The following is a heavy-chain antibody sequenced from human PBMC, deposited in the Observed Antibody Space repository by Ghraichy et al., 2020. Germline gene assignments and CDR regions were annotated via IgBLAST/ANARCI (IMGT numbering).Heavy chain of an antibody. CDR2: ISSSGSTI. Sequence: GGSLRLSCAASGFAFSTYEIIWVRQAPGKGLEWVSYISSSGSTIYYADSVKGRFTISRDNAKNSLYLQMNSLRAEDTALYYCGRGRGWSGELVFGDYWGQGTLVTVSS. J-gene: IGHJ4*02. CDR3: GRGRGWSGELVFGDY. CDR1: GFAFSTYE. D-gene: IGHD3-10*01. V-gene: IGHV3-48*03.